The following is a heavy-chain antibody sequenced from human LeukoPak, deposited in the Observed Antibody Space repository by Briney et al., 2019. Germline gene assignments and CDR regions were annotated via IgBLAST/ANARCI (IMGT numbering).Heavy chain of an antibody. CDR3: AKACYYGSGNQFDY. CDR1: GFTVSSNY. D-gene: IGHD3-10*01. V-gene: IGHV3-69-1*01. Sequence: GGSLRLSCAASGFTVSSNYMSWVRQAPGKGLEWISYISSSSSVYYADSVKGRFTISRDNAKNSLYLQMSSLRDDDTAVYYCAKACYYGSGNQFDYWGQGTLVTVSS. J-gene: IGHJ4*02. CDR2: ISSSSSV.